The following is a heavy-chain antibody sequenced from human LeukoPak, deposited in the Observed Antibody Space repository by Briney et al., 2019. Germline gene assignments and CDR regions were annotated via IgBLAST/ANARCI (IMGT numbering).Heavy chain of an antibody. V-gene: IGHV1-8*01. CDR2: MTASSGNT. D-gene: IGHD2-21*02. Sequence: GASVKVSCKASGYTFTNYDINWVRQATGQGLEWLGWMTASSGNTGYAQKFQGRVSMTRATSISTAYLELSSLTFEDTAVYYCARTPPKGDIDYWGQGPLVTVPS. CDR1: GYTFTNYD. J-gene: IGHJ4*02. CDR3: ARTPPKGDIDY.